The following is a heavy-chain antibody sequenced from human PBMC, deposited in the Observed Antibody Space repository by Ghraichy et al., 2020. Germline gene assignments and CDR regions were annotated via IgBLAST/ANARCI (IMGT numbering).Heavy chain of an antibody. CDR1: GFTFSSYP. CDR3: ARDRRVAVAGTVPDY. CDR2: ISYDGSNE. D-gene: IGHD6-19*01. J-gene: IGHJ4*02. Sequence: GGSLRLSCAASGFTFSSYPMHWVRQAPGKGLEWVTVISYDGSNEYYADSVKGRFTISRDDSKNTLYLQMNSLRAEDTAVYYCARDRRVAVAGTVPDYWGQGTLVTVSS. V-gene: IGHV3-30-3*01.